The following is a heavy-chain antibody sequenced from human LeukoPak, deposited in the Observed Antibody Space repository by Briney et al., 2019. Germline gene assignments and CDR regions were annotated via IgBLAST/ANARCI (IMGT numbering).Heavy chain of an antibody. CDR1: GYTFTGHY. CDR3: ARTLYIAAVPGGFDY. J-gene: IGHJ4*02. Sequence: GASVKVSCKASGYTFTGHYLHWVRQAPGQGLERMGWINPKNAGTNFAQRFQGRVTMTRDTSISTVYMELSRLRSDDTALYYCARTLYIAAVPGGFDYWGQGSLVTVSS. V-gene: IGHV1-2*02. D-gene: IGHD6-13*01. CDR2: INPKNAGT.